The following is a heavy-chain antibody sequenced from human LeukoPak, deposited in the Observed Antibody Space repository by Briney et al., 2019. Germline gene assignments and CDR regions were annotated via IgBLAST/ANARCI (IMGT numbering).Heavy chain of an antibody. CDR2: ISSSSSYI. CDR1: GFTFSSYS. V-gene: IGHV3-21*01. D-gene: IGHD3-22*01. CDR3: AREARLGGSSGYYSYYFDY. Sequence: GGSLRLSCAASGFTFSSYSMTWVRQAPGKGLEWVSSISSSSSYIYYADSVKGRFTISRDNAKNSLYLQMNGLRAEDTAVYYCAREARLGGSSGYYSYYFDYWGQGTLVTVSS. J-gene: IGHJ4*02.